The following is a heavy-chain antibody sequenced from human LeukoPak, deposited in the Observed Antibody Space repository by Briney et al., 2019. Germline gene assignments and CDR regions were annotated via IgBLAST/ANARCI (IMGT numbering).Heavy chain of an antibody. CDR3: AKALHYYDSSGYLYYFDY. Sequence: PGGSLRLSCAASGFTFSSYAMSWVRQAPGKGLEWVSAISGSGGSTYYADSVKGRFTISRDNSKNTLYLQMNSLRAEDTAVYYCAKALHYYDSSGYLYYFDYWGQGTLVTVSS. J-gene: IGHJ4*02. D-gene: IGHD3-22*01. CDR2: ISGSGGST. V-gene: IGHV3-23*01. CDR1: GFTFSSYA.